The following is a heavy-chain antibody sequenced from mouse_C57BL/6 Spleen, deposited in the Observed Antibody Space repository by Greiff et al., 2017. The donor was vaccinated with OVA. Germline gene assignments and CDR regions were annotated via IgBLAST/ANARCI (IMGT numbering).Heavy chain of an antibody. CDR1: GYTFTDYY. Sequence: AQLQQSGPVLVKPGASVKMSCKASGYTFTDYYMNWVKQSHGKSLEWIGVINPYNGGTSYNQKFKGKATLTVDKSSSTAYMELNSLTSEDSAVYYCARREDAMDYWGQGTSVTVSS. CDR2: INPYNGGT. J-gene: IGHJ4*01. CDR3: ARREDAMDY. V-gene: IGHV1-19*01.